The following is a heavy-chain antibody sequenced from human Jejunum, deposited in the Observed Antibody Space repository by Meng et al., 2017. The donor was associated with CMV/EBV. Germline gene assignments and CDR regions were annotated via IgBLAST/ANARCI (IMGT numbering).Heavy chain of an antibody. CDR2: ISGSGGST. J-gene: IGHJ4*02. Sequence: GFTFSSYAMSWVRQAPGKGLEWVSAISGSGGSTYYADSVKGRFTISRDNSKNTLFLQMNSLRAEDTAIYYCAKDTRVGAWGAFDYWGQGTRVTVSS. CDR1: GFTFSSYA. CDR3: AKDTRVGAWGAFDY. V-gene: IGHV3-23*01. D-gene: IGHD1-26*01.